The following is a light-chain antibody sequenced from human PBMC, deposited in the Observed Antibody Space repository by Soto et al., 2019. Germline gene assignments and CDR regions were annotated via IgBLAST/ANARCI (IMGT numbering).Light chain of an antibody. V-gene: IGLV2-14*01. J-gene: IGLJ1*01. CDR1: SSDLAIYNY. CDR3: SSYTDSTNYV. Sequence: QDTQTHPASVSWSPGQAITISCTGTSSDLAIYNYVSWYQQQPGKAPKLMIYQVTNRPSGVSNRFSGSRSGNTASLTISGLQAEEEADHYCSSYTDSTNYVFGTGTKVT. CDR2: QVT.